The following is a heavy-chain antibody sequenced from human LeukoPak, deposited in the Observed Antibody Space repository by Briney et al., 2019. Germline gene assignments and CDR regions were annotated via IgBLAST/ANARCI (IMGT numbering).Heavy chain of an antibody. J-gene: IGHJ5*02. CDR2: ISGSGGST. D-gene: IGHD3-9*01. CDR3: AKDAVAPQYYDILTGYYRFNWFDP. V-gene: IGHV3-23*01. CDR1: GFTFSSYA. Sequence: LTGGSLRLSCAASGFTFSSYAMSWVRQAPGKGLEWVSAISGSGGSTYYADSVKGRFTISRDNSKNTLYLQMNSLRAEDTAVYYCAKDAVAPQYYDILTGYYRFNWFDPWGQGTLVTVSS.